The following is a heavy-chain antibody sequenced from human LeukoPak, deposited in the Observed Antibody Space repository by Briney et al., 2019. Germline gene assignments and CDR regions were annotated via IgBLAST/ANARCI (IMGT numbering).Heavy chain of an antibody. CDR1: GYTFTDYY. V-gene: IGHV1-2*02. CDR3: ARDRGYDSAEY. Sequence: ASVKVSCKASGYTFTDYYVHWVRQAPGQGLEWMGWIHPNSGGTNYAQNFQGRVTMTRDTSISTAYMELSRLRSDDTAVYYCARDRGYDSAEYWGQGTLVTVSS. J-gene: IGHJ4*02. D-gene: IGHD5-12*01. CDR2: IHPNSGGT.